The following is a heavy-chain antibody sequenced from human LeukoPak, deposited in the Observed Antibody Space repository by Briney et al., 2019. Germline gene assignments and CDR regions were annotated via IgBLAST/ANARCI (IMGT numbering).Heavy chain of an antibody. J-gene: IGHJ6*02. CDR3: AKDGGRFSGGQLGV. CDR1: GFTFSSYG. D-gene: IGHD3-16*01. CDR2: ISYDGNNE. Sequence: GGSLRLSCAASGFTFSSYGMHWVRQAPGKGLKWVAVISYDGNNEYYADSVKGRFTISRDNSKNTLYLQINNLRAEDTAVYYCAKDGGRFSGGQLGVWGQGTTVTVSS. V-gene: IGHV3-30*18.